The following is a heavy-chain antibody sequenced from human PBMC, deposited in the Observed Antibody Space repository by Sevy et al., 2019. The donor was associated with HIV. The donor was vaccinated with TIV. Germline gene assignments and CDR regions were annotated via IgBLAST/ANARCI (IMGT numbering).Heavy chain of an antibody. Sequence: GGSLRLSCAAAGFTFSSYSINWVRQAPGKGLQWVSYISSNGFTIYYADSVKGRFTISRDNAKNSLYLQMSSLRDEDTAVYYCASWGREYSTSRGDYWGQGTLVTVSS. V-gene: IGHV3-48*02. J-gene: IGHJ4*02. D-gene: IGHD6-6*01. CDR1: GFTFSSYS. CDR3: ASWGREYSTSRGDY. CDR2: ISSNGFTI.